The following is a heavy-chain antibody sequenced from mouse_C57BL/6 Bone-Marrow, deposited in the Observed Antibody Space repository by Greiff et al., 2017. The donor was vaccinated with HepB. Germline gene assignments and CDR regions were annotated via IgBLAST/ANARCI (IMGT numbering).Heavy chain of an antibody. CDR3: AIITTVVEDYAMDY. Sequence: VQLVESGPGLVAPSQSLSITCTVSGFSLTSYGVDWVRQSPGKGLEWLGVIWGVGSTNYNSALKSRLSISKDNSKSQVFLKMNSLQTDDTAMYYCAIITTVVEDYAMDYWGQGTSVTVSS. J-gene: IGHJ4*01. CDR1: GFSLTSYG. V-gene: IGHV2-6*01. D-gene: IGHD1-1*01. CDR2: IWGVGST.